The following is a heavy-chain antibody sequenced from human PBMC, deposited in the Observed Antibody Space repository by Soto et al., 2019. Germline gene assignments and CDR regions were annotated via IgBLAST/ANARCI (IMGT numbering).Heavy chain of an antibody. CDR3: ASRGIAAAGSGWYFDL. D-gene: IGHD6-13*01. CDR1: GGSISSYY. V-gene: IGHV4-59*08. Sequence: SETLSLTCTVSGGSISSYYWSWIRQPPGKGLEWIGYIYYSGSTNYNPSLKSRVTISVDTSKNQFSLKLSSVTAADTAVYYCASRGIAAAGSGWYFDLWGRGTLVTVSS. CDR2: IYYSGST. J-gene: IGHJ2*01.